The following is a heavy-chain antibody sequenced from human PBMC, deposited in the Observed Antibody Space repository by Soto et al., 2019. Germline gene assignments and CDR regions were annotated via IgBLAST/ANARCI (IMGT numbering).Heavy chain of an antibody. V-gene: IGHV3-30-3*01. Sequence: PGGSRILSCAASGCTFNRYALHWVRQAPGKGLEWVALTSFDGTTKYYADSVKGRFTISRDNSKNTLYLQMTSLRSEDTAVYYCARGPWNDILTGRNYDFDYWGQGTLVTVSS. D-gene: IGHD3-9*01. CDR1: GCTFNRYA. CDR3: ARGPWNDILTGRNYDFDY. CDR2: TSFDGTTK. J-gene: IGHJ4*02.